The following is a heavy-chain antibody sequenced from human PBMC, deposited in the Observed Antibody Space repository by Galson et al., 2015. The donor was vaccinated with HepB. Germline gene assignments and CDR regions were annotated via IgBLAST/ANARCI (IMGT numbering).Heavy chain of an antibody. CDR2: IWSDGSKK. D-gene: IGHD3-10*01. Sequence: SLRLSCAASGFTFSTYGMQWVRQAPGKGLEWVALIWSDGSKKYYADSVKGRFTVTRDNSKKTMNLQMSSLRAEDTAVYFCARDDITLIRGVVPYYDYNGMDVWGQGTTVTVSS. V-gene: IGHV3-33*08. J-gene: IGHJ6*02. CDR3: ARDDITLIRGVVPYYDYNGMDV. CDR1: GFTFSTYG.